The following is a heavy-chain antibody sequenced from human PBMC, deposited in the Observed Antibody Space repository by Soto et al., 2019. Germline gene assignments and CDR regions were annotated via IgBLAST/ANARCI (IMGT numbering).Heavy chain of an antibody. CDR3: ARDKITGLFDY. CDR1: GGSFSGYY. V-gene: IGHV4-34*01. CDR2: INHSGST. Sequence: PSETLSLTCTVYGGSFSGYYWTWIRQPPGTGLEWIGEINHSGSTNYNPSLKSRVTISVDTSKNQFSLKLTSVTAADTAVYYCARDKITGLFDYWGQGTLVT. J-gene: IGHJ4*02. D-gene: IGHD2-8*02.